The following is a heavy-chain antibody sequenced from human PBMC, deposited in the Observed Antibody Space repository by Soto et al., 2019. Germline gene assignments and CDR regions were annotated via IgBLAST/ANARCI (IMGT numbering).Heavy chain of an antibody. CDR1: GYTFSAND. CDR2: MNPKSGNT. CDR3: TRPKSSGHNTLDY. J-gene: IGHJ4*02. D-gene: IGHD5-12*01. V-gene: IGHV1-8*01. Sequence: QVQLVQSGAEVKTSGASVKVSCKASGYTFSANDINWVRQAPGQGLEWMGWMNPKSGNTGYAEEFQGRVTLTRNTSISTAYMEVSSLKSEDTAIYYCTRPKSSGHNTLDYWGQGTLPIVSS.